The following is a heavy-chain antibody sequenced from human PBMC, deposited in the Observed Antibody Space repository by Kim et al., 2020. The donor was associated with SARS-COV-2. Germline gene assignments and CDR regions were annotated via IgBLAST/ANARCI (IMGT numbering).Heavy chain of an antibody. CDR2: IYYSGST. CDR3: ARIRWAPTVPTTGGY. Sequence: SETLSLTCTVSGGSISSSSYYWGWIRQPPGKGLEWIGSIYYSGSTYYNPSLKSRVTISVDTSKNQFSLKLSSVTAADTAVYYCARIRWAPTVPTTGGYWGQGTLVTVSS. V-gene: IGHV4-39*01. CDR1: GGSISSSSYY. D-gene: IGHD4-17*01. J-gene: IGHJ4*02.